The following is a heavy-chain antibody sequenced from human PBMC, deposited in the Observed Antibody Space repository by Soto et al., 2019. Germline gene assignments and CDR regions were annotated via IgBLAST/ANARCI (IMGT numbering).Heavy chain of an antibody. V-gene: IGHV3-33*01. CDR2: MWYDGTNK. D-gene: IGHD3-16*01. J-gene: IGHJ3*02. CDR3: ARDATFGTKGGSFDI. Sequence: GGSLRLSCAASGFTFRIYSMHWVRQSPGKGLGWVAVMWYDGTNKYYGESVKGRFTISRDNSENTLYLQMNSLRVEDTAVYYCARDATFGTKGGSFDIWGHGTLVTVSS. CDR1: GFTFRIYS.